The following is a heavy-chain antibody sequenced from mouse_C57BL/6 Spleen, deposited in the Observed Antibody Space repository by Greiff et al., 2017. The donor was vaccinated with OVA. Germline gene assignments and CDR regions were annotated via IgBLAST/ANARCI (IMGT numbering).Heavy chain of an antibody. CDR3: ARSARVYYDYNGFAY. D-gene: IGHD2-4*01. CDR1: GYTFTDHT. J-gene: IGHJ3*01. V-gene: IGHV1-78*01. Sequence: QVQLQQSDAELVKPGASVKISCKASGYTFTDHTIHWMKQRPEQGLEWIGYIYPRDGSTKYNEKFKGKATLTADKSSSTAYMQLNSLTSEDSAVYVCARSARVYYDYNGFAYWGQGTLVTVSA. CDR2: IYPRDGST.